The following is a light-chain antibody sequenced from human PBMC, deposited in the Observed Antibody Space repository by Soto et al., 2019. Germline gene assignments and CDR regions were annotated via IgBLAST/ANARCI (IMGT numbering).Light chain of an antibody. CDR2: HAS. CDR3: QSYGSSSMYT. Sequence: EIVLTQSPGTLSLSPGERATLSCRASQTISFNSLAWYQQKPGQAPRLLIYHASTRATGIPDRFSGSGSGTDFTLTISRLEPEDVAVYYCQSYGSSSMYTFGQGTNLEIK. V-gene: IGKV3-20*01. J-gene: IGKJ2*01. CDR1: QTISFNS.